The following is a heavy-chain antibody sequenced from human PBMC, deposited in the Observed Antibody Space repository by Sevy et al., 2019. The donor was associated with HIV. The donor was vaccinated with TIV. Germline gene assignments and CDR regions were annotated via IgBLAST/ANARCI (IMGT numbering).Heavy chain of an antibody. CDR1: GFTFSRYV. CDR2: LWYDGTIK. D-gene: IGHD2-21*02. J-gene: IGHJ4*02. Sequence: GGAVILSCAASGFTFSRYVMHWVRQAPGKGLEGVALLWYDGTIKYYADSVKGRFTMSRDNSKATLFLQMNSLKPEDTAVYYCARGGGYCGGDCYSIDYWGQGALVTVSS. CDR3: ARGGGYCGGDCYSIDY. V-gene: IGHV3-33*08.